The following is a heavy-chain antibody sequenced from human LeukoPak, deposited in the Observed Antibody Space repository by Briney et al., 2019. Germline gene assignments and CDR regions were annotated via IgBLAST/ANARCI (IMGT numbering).Heavy chain of an antibody. Sequence: GASVKVSCKVSAYTLSSNGISWVRQGPGQGLEWMGWISAYNGHTDYAQKFQGRVTITTDESTSTAYMELSSLRSEDTAVYYCATPGVGAKYGDAFDIWGQGTMVTVSS. CDR3: ATPGVGAKYGDAFDI. D-gene: IGHD1-26*01. J-gene: IGHJ3*02. CDR1: AYTLSSNG. CDR2: ISAYNGHT. V-gene: IGHV1-18*01.